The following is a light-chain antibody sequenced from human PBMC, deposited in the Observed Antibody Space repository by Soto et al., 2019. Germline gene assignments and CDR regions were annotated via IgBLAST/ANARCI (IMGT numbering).Light chain of an antibody. CDR3: QQYNNWWT. V-gene: IGKV3-15*01. Sequence: EMVMTPSPATLSVSPVERVTLSCRASQSVSSNLAWYQQKPGQAPRLLIYGASTRAAGIPARFSGSGSGTEFTLSISSLQSEDFAVYYCQQYNNWWTFGQGTKVDIK. CDR2: GAS. CDR1: QSVSSN. J-gene: IGKJ1*01.